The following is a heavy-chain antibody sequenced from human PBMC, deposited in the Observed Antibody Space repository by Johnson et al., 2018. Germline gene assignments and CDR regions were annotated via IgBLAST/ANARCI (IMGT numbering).Heavy chain of an antibody. CDR3: AKVGVQYSGSLRNYFDS. J-gene: IGHJ4*02. V-gene: IGHV3-23*04. CDR2: INTRGDSK. CDR1: GFTFNTYA. D-gene: IGHD1-26*01. Sequence: EVQLVESGGGVVQPGGSLRLSCAASGFTFNTYAMNWVRQAPGKGLEWVSGINTRGDSKYYADSVKGRFTVSRDNTKNTLYQQLNTLRADDTAVYYCAKVGVQYSGSLRNYFDSWGQGTLVTVSS.